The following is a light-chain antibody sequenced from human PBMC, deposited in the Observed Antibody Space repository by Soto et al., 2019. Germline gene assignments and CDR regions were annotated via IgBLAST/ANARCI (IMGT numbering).Light chain of an antibody. CDR1: QSVSSN. CDR3: QQYNEWPPKPT. Sequence: EIVMTQSPATLSVSPGERATLSCRASQSVSSNLAWYQQKPGQAPRLLIYGASTRATGIPARFSGSGSGTEFTLTISSLQSEDFAVYYCQQYNEWPPKPTFGQGTKVDIK. J-gene: IGKJ2*01. V-gene: IGKV3-15*01. CDR2: GAS.